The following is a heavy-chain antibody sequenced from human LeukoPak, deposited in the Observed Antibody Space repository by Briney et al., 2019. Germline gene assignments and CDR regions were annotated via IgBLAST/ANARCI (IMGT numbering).Heavy chain of an antibody. Sequence: PSETLSLTCSVSGGSVFLSCYYWGWVRQSPGKALEWIGSVYYSGTTSSNPSLKSRVTISVDMSKNDFSLRLRSVTAADTAMYYCARGTLYSGWSYYFDYWGQGSQVTVSS. CDR3: ARGTLYSGWSYYFDY. CDR2: VYYSGTT. CDR1: GGSVFLSCYY. J-gene: IGHJ4*02. D-gene: IGHD6-19*01. V-gene: IGHV4-39*07.